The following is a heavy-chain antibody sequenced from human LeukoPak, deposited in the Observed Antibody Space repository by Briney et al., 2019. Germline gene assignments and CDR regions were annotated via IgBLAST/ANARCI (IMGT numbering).Heavy chain of an antibody. D-gene: IGHD5-18*01. CDR3: ARGYSSVYGYFDY. CDR1: GYFISSGYY. Sequence: PSETLSLTCTVSGYFISSGYYWGWIRQPPGKGLQWIGSIHHSGSTYYNPSLKSRVTISVDTSKNQFSLKLSSVTAADTAVYYCARGYSSVYGYFDYWGQGTLVTVSS. CDR2: IHHSGST. J-gene: IGHJ4*02. V-gene: IGHV4-38-2*02.